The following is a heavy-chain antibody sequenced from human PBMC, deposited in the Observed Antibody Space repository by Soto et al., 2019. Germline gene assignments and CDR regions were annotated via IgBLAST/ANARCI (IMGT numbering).Heavy chain of an antibody. V-gene: IGHV3-49*03. CDR1: GFTFGDYA. CDR2: IRSRTYGETT. D-gene: IGHD2-15*01. CDR3: ANEQMLVAPNPFYFDF. Sequence: PGGSLRLSCTASGFTFGDYAMSWFRQAPGKGLEWVGFIRSRTYGETTEFAASVKGRFTISRDDSRSIAYLQMSSLKIEDTAVYYCANEQMLVAPNPFYFDFWGQGTLVTAPQ. J-gene: IGHJ4*02.